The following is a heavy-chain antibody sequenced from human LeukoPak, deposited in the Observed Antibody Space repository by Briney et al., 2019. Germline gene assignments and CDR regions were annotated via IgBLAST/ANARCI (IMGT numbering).Heavy chain of an antibody. CDR3: ARVVGIAAAALYFDY. CDR2: INHSGST. D-gene: IGHD6-13*01. CDR1: GGSFSGYY. Sequence: TSETLSLTCAVYGGSFSGYYWSWIRQPPGKGLEWIGEINHSGSTNYNPSLKSRVTISVDTSKNQFSLKLSSVTAADTAVYYCARVVGIAAAALYFDYWGQGTLVTVSS. V-gene: IGHV4-34*01. J-gene: IGHJ4*02.